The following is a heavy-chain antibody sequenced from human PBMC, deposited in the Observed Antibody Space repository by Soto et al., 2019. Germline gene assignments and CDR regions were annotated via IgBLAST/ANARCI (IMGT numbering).Heavy chain of an antibody. CDR1: GGSISSGGYY. Sequence: PSETLSLTCTVSGGSISSGGYYWSWIRQHPGKGLEWIGYIYYSGSTYYNPSLKSRVTISVDTSKNQSSLKLSSVTAADTAVYYCARVGYDSSGYYFFSPGVINDWGQGTLVTVSS. V-gene: IGHV4-31*03. CDR3: ARVGYDSSGYYFFSPGVIND. J-gene: IGHJ4*02. CDR2: IYYSGST. D-gene: IGHD3-22*01.